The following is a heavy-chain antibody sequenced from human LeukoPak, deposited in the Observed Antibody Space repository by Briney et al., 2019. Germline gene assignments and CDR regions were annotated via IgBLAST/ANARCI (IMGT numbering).Heavy chain of an antibody. J-gene: IGHJ3*02. Sequence: GGSLRLSCAASGFTFSSYSMNWVRQAPGKGLEWVSYISSSSSTIYYADSVKGRFTISRDNAKNSLYLQMNSLRAEDTAVYYCARDRGIVVVPAAEYDAFDIWGQGTMVTVSS. CDR3: ARDRGIVVVPAAEYDAFDI. V-gene: IGHV3-48*01. CDR1: GFTFSSYS. D-gene: IGHD2-2*01. CDR2: ISSSSSTI.